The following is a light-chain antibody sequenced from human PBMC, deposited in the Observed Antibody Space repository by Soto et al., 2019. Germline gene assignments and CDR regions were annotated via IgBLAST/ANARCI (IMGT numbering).Light chain of an antibody. CDR2: DAS. CDR3: QQRSNWPV. CDR1: QSVSRY. V-gene: IGKV3-11*01. Sequence: EIVLTQSPATLSLSPGERATLSCRASQSVSRYLAWYQQKPGQSPRLLIYDASNRATGIPARFSGSGSGTDFTLTISSLEPEDSAVYYCQQRSNWPVFGQGTKV. J-gene: IGKJ1*01.